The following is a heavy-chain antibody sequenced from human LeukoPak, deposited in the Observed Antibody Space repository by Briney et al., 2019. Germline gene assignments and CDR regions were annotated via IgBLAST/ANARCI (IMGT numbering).Heavy chain of an antibody. Sequence: ASVKVSCKASGYTFTSYVMNWVRQAPGQGLEWMGGIIPIFGTANYAQKFQGRVTITADKSTSTAYMELSSLRSEDTAVYYCARELTGTTADFDYWGQGTLVTVSS. V-gene: IGHV1-69*06. CDR1: GYTFTSYV. J-gene: IGHJ4*02. D-gene: IGHD1-20*01. CDR2: IIPIFGTA. CDR3: ARELTGTTADFDY.